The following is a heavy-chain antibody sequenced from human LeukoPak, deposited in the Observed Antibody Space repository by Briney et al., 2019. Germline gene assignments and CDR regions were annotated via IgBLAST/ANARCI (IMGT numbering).Heavy chain of an antibody. CDR3: ARRYGSGSSGTFDY. Sequence: SETLSLTCTVSSGSFRTYYWSWIRQPPGKGLEWIGYIYYSGSTNYNPSLKSRVTISVDTSKNQFSLKLSSVTAADTAVYYCARRYGSGSSGTFDYWGQGTLVTVSS. V-gene: IGHV4-59*01. CDR2: IYYSGST. CDR1: SGSFRTYY. D-gene: IGHD3-10*01. J-gene: IGHJ4*02.